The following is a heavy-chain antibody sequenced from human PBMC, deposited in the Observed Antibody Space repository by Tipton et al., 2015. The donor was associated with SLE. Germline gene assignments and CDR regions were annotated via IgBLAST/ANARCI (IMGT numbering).Heavy chain of an antibody. D-gene: IGHD3-3*01. CDR1: GFTFRSYG. CDR2: ISGSSSTI. Sequence: SLRLSCAASGFTFRSYGMSWVRQAPGKGLEWVSYISGSSSTIYYADSVRGRFTISRDNAKNSLYLQMNSLRAEDTAVYYCARGENWSDAFDIWGQGTMVTVSS. V-gene: IGHV3-48*01. CDR3: ARGENWSDAFDI. J-gene: IGHJ3*02.